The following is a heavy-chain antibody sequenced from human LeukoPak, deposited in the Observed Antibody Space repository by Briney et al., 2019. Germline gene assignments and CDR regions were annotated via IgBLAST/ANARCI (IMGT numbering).Heavy chain of an antibody. CDR2: TSYDGSN. CDR3: ARANSSAWHNFDF. CDR1: GFTFSSYA. V-gene: IGHV3-30-3*01. J-gene: IGHJ4*02. D-gene: IGHD6-19*01. Sequence: GALLLSCAASGFTFSSYAMHWVRQAPGKGLEWVGVTSYDGSNYYAASVKGRFTISRDNSRDTLYLEMNSVRAEDRAVYYCARANSSAWHNFDFWGQGTLVTVSS.